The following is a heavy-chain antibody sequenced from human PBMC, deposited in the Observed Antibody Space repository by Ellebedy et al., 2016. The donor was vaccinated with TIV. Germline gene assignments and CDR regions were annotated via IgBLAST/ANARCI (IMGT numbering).Heavy chain of an antibody. CDR2: IYYSGST. CDR1: GGSISSGGYY. CDR3: ARREGDWTGFDY. V-gene: IGHV4-31*03. Sequence: SETLSLXXTVSGGSISSGGYYWSWIRQHPGKGLEWIGCIYYSGSTYYNPSLKSRVTISVDTSKNQFSLKLSSVTAADTAVYYCARREGDWTGFDYWGQGTLVTVSS. J-gene: IGHJ4*02. D-gene: IGHD2-21*01.